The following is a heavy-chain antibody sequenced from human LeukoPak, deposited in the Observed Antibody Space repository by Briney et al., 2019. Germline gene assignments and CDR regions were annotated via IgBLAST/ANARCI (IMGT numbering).Heavy chain of an antibody. J-gene: IGHJ6*03. V-gene: IGHV5-51*01. CDR1: GYSFTSYW. CDR3: ARAGPLVELLYYYYYMDV. CDR2: IYPGDSDT. Sequence: GESLKISCKGSGYSFTSYWIGWVRQMPGKGLEWMGIIYPGDSDTRYSPSFQGQVTISADKSISTAYLQWSSLKASDTAMYYCARAGPLVELLYYYYYMDVWGKGTTVTVSS. D-gene: IGHD1-7*01.